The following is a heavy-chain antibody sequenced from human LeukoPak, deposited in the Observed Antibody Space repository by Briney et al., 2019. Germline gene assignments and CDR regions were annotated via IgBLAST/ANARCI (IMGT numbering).Heavy chain of an antibody. CDR2: INSDGSST. Sequence: GGSLRLSCAASGFTFSSYWMHWVRQAPGKGLVWVSRINSDGSSTSYADSVKSRFTISRDNAKNTLYLQMNSLRAEDTAVHYCARGRKDWYVDLWGRGTLVTVSS. CDR3: ARGRKDWYVDL. J-gene: IGHJ2*01. CDR1: GFTFSSYW. D-gene: IGHD1-14*01. V-gene: IGHV3-74*01.